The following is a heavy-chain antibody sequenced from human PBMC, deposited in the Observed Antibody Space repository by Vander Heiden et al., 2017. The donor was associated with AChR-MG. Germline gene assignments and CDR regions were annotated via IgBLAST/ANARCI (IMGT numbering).Heavy chain of an antibody. CDR2: IIPIFGTA. V-gene: IGHV1-69*01. D-gene: IGHD6-6*01. J-gene: IGHJ6*03. CDR3: AKDGRGARPNYYYYMDV. Sequence: QVQLVQSGAEVKKPGSSVKVSCKASGGTVSSYAISWVRQAPGQGLEWMGGIIPIFGTANYAQKFQGRVTITADESTSTAYMELSSLRSEDTAVYYCAKDGRGARPNYYYYMDVWGKGTTVTVSS. CDR1: GGTVSSYA.